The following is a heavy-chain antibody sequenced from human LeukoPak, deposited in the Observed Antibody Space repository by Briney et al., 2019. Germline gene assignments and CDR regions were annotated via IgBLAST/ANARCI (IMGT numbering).Heavy chain of an antibody. D-gene: IGHD5-24*01. Sequence: PGGSLRLSCAASGFTFSSYEMNWVRQAPGKGLEWVSYISSSGSTIYYADSVKGRFTISRDNAKNSLYLQMNSLRAEDTAVYYCARDKGERWLQYPDYWGQGTLVTVSS. CDR1: GFTFSSYE. V-gene: IGHV3-48*03. J-gene: IGHJ4*02. CDR2: ISSSGSTI. CDR3: ARDKGERWLQYPDY.